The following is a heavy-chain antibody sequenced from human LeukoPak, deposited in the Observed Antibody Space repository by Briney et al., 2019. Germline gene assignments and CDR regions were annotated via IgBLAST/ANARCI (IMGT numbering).Heavy chain of an antibody. CDR2: INHSGST. J-gene: IGHJ6*03. V-gene: IGHV4-34*01. Sequence: SETLSLTCAVYGGSFSGYYWSWIRQPPRKGLEWIGEINHSGSTNYNPSLKSRVTISVDTSKNQFSLKLSSVTAADTAVYYCARGLDYYYYMDVWGKGTTVTISS. CDR1: GGSFSGYY. CDR3: ARGLDYYYYMDV.